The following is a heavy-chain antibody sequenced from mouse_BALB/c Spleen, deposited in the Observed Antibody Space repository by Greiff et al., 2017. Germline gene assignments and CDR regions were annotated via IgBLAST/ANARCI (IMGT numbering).Heavy chain of an antibody. CDR1: GFSLTGYG. Sequence: VHLVESGPGLVAPSQSLSITCTVSGFSLTGYGVNWVRQPPGKGLEWLGMIWGDGSTDYNSALKSRLSISKDNSKSQVFLKMNSLQTDDTARYYCASLWLRREDYAMDYWGQGTSVTVSS. D-gene: IGHD2-2*01. CDR2: IWGDGST. J-gene: IGHJ4*01. V-gene: IGHV2-6-7*01. CDR3: ASLWLRREDYAMDY.